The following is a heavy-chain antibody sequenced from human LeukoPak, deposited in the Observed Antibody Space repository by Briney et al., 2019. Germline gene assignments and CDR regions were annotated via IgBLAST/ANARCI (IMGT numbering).Heavy chain of an antibody. CDR2: IHSNGIST. D-gene: IGHD6-19*01. Sequence: GGSLRLSCAASGFTFSNYPIHWVRQAPGKGLEFVSSIHSNGISTYYGNSVKGRFTVSRDNSKNTVYLQMGSLREEDMAVYYCARTQQWLATGGWYWFDTWGQGTLVTVSS. J-gene: IGHJ5*02. V-gene: IGHV3-64*01. CDR3: ARTQQWLATGGWYWFDT. CDR1: GFTFSNYP.